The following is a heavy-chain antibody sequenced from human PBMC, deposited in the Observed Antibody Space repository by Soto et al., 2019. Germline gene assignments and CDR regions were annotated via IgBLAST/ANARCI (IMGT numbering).Heavy chain of an antibody. V-gene: IGHV4-30-4*01. Sequence: SETLSLTCTVSGGSISSGDYYWSWIRQPPGKGLEWIGNIYYSGSTYYNPSLKSRVTISVDTSKNQFSLKLSSVTAADTAVYYCATEKEHDAFDIWGQGTMVTVSS. CDR3: ATEKEHDAFDI. CDR2: IYYSGST. J-gene: IGHJ3*02. CDR1: GGSISSGDYY.